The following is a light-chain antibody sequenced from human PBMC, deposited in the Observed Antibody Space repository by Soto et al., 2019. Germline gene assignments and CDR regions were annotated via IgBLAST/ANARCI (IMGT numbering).Light chain of an antibody. J-gene: IGKJ2*01. CDR2: GTS. CDR3: QQYNDWPYT. Sequence: IVVTQSPATLSVSPGDRATLSCRASQSIGIDLAWYQQKPGQAPRLLIYGTSTRATGIPARFSGIGSGTAFTLAISSLQSEDFAIYYCQQYNDWPYTFGQGTKLEIK. V-gene: IGKV3-15*01. CDR1: QSIGID.